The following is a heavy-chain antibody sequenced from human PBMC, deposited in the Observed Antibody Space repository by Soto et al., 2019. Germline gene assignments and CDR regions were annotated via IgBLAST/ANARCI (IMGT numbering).Heavy chain of an antibody. D-gene: IGHD2-2*01. J-gene: IGHJ5*01. Sequence: EVQLVESGGGLVQPGGSLRLSCAASGFTFSSYSMNWVRQAPGKGLEWVSYISSSRSTIYSADSVKGRFTIYRNNAENSLYLPMNCLRAEDTAVYYCARDCPGSSTTCYGNEWFDSWGQGTLVTVSS. CDR3: ARDCPGSSTTCYGNEWFDS. CDR2: ISSSRSTI. CDR1: GFTFSSYS. V-gene: IGHV3-48*01.